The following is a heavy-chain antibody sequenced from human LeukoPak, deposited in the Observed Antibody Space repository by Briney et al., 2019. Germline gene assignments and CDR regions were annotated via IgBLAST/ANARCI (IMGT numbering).Heavy chain of an antibody. CDR1: VFTFSSYE. CDR3: ARQVGYSYGYGESSD. CDR2: ISSSGSTI. D-gene: IGHD5-18*01. J-gene: IGHJ4*02. Sequence: GGSLRLSCAASVFTFSSYEMNWVRQAPGKGLEWVSYISSSGSTIYYADSVKGRFTISRDNAKNSLYLQMNSLRAEDTAVYYCARQVGYSYGYGESSDWGQGTLVTVSS. V-gene: IGHV3-48*03.